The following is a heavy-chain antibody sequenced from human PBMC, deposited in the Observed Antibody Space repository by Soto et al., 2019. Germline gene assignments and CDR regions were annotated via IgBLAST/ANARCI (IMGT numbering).Heavy chain of an antibody. CDR1: AYSFTTYC. J-gene: IGHJ5*01. D-gene: IGHD1-1*01. CDR3: ARERNADSTHHDRAGIDA. V-gene: IGHV5-10-1*01. CDR2: IDPSDSYI. Sequence: PEGSWRVPCRGSAYSFTTYCISWFRQMPGKGQEGMGRIDPSDSYINYSPSFQGHVTISADKSISTAYLQWSSLTASDTAMYYRARERNADSTHHDRAGIDARGRRAPVTVSA.